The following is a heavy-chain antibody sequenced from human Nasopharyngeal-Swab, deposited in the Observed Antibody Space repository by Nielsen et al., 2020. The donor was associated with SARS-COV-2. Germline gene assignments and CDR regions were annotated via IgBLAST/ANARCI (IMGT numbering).Heavy chain of an antibody. J-gene: IGHJ4*02. CDR2: TFSNDEK. V-gene: IGHV2-26*01. D-gene: IGHD2-2*01. CDR1: GFSLTTDPTG. Sequence: SGPTLVKPPETLTLTCTVSGFSLTTDPTGVTWIRPPPGKALEWLAVTFSNDEKSYSASLKSRLTISKDTSKSQVVLTMANMVPVDTATYYCARLGCTSISCHIDHWGQGTLVTVSS. CDR3: ARLGCTSISCHIDH.